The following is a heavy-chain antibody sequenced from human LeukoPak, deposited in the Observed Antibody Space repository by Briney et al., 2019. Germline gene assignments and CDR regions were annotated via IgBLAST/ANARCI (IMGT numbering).Heavy chain of an antibody. J-gene: IGHJ4*02. CDR3: ARSYCSGGSCPSRD. CDR1: GGSFSGYY. V-gene: IGHV4-34*01. Sequence: SETLSLTCAVYGGSFSGYYWNWIRQPPGKGLEWIGSIYYSGSTYYNPSLKSRVTISVDTSKNQFSLKLSSVTAADTAVYYCARSYCSGGSCPSRDWGQGTLVTVSS. D-gene: IGHD2-15*01. CDR2: IYYSGST.